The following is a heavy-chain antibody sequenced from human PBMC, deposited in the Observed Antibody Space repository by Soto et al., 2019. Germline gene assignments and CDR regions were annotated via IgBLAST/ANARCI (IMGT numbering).Heavy chain of an antibody. V-gene: IGHV4-39*07. CDR3: AGSYGELDY. Sequence: SETLSLTCPVNGSSYSSSNDYWVWIRQHPGKGLEWVGSFYFGGSTYYNPSLKSRVTISVDRSKNQFSLKLSSVTAADTAVYYCAGSYGELDYWGQGTLVTVSS. D-gene: IGHD4-17*01. CDR1: GSSYSSSNDY. CDR2: FYFGGST. J-gene: IGHJ4*02.